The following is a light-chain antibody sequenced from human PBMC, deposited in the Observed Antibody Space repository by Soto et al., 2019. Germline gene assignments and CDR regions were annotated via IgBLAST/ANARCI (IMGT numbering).Light chain of an antibody. J-gene: IGLJ2*01. CDR1: SSDVGGYNY. V-gene: IGLV2-14*01. CDR2: DVS. CDR3: SSYTSSSTPYVV. Sequence: QSALTQPASVSGSPGQSITISCTGTSSDVGGYNYVSWYQQHPGKAPKLMIYDVSNRPSGVSNRFSGSKSGNTASLTISGLQAEDEADYYFSSYTSSSTPYVVFGGGTQLTV.